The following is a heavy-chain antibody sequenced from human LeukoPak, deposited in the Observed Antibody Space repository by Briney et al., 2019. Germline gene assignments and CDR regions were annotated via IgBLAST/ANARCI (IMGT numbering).Heavy chain of an antibody. CDR3: AREGLTALDY. Sequence: SETLSLTCAVYGGSFSGYYWSWIRQPPGKGLEWIGEINHSGSTNYNPSLKSRVTISVDTSKNQFSLKLSSVTAADTAVYYCAREGLTALDYWGQGTLVTVSS. CDR2: INHSGST. V-gene: IGHV4-34*01. CDR1: GGSFSGYY. D-gene: IGHD2-21*01. J-gene: IGHJ4*02.